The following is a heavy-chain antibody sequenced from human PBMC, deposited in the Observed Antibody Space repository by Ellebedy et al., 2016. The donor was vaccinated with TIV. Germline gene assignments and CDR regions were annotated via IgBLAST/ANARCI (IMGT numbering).Heavy chain of an antibody. CDR2: IYYSGST. D-gene: IGHD2-2*01. Sequence: SETLSLTXTVSGGSITSSTYYWGWIRQPPGKGLEWIGSIYYSGSTFYNPSLKSRLTISVDTSKNQFSLKLNSVTAADTAVYYCASHRSGIVLVPAHYGMDVWGHGTTVTVSS. CDR3: ASHRSGIVLVPAHYGMDV. J-gene: IGHJ6*02. V-gene: IGHV4-39*01. CDR1: GGSITSSTYY.